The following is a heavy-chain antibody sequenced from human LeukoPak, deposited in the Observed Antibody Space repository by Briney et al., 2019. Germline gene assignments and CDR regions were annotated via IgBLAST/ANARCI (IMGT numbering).Heavy chain of an antibody. D-gene: IGHD4-17*01. CDR3: ARASNDYGDYQYFQH. Sequence: GASVKVSCKASGGTFSSYAISWVRQAPGQGLEWTGGIIPIFGTANYAQKFQGRVTITADKSTSTAYMELSSLRSEDTAVYYCARASNDYGDYQYFQHWGQGTLVTVSS. J-gene: IGHJ1*01. CDR1: GGTFSSYA. V-gene: IGHV1-69*06. CDR2: IIPIFGTA.